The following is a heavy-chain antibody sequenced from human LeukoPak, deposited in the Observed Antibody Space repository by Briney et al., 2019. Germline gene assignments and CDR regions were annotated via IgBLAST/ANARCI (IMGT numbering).Heavy chain of an antibody. J-gene: IGHJ3*01. CDR3: ARTDSSGYDAFDV. V-gene: IGHV4-28*05. D-gene: IGHD3-22*01. CDR1: GYSIRSHHW. CDR2: TYFSGSV. Sequence: SETLSLTCTVSGYSIRSHHWWGWIRQPPGKGLEWIGYTYFSGSVLGNPSLKSRVTLSVDKSKSQFSLRMTSVTAVDTAVYYCARTDSSGYDAFDVWGQGTMVTVSS.